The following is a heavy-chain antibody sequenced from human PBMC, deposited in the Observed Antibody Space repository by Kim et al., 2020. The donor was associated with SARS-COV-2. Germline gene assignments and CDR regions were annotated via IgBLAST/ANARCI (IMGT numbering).Heavy chain of an antibody. Sequence: SRVTISVDTSKNQFSLKLSSVTAADTAVYYCARLHWYYDFWSGYYLGFDYWGQGTLVTVSS. D-gene: IGHD3-3*01. CDR3: ARLHWYYDFWSGYYLGFDY. J-gene: IGHJ4*02. V-gene: IGHV4-39*01.